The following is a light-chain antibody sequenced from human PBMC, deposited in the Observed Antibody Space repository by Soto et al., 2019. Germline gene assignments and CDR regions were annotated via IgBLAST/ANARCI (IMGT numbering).Light chain of an antibody. J-gene: IGKJ1*01. Sequence: DIQMTQSPSTLSASVGDRVTITCRASQSISNWLAWYQQKPGKAPKLLIYKASSLESGVPSRFSGSGSGTEFTLTISSLQPDDFATYYCQQDNSYSPTWTFGQGTKVYIK. V-gene: IGKV1-5*03. CDR3: QQDNSYSPTWT. CDR1: QSISNW. CDR2: KAS.